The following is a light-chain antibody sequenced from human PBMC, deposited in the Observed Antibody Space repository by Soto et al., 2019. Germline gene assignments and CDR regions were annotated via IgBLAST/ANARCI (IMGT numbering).Light chain of an antibody. J-gene: IGLJ1*01. CDR3: CSYTTSNTRQIV. CDR2: DVS. Sequence: SALTQPASVSGSPGQSITISCTGTSSDVGVYNYVSWYQQHPGKAPKFMIYDVSNRPSGVSNRVSGSKSGNTASLTISGLLAEYEADYYCCSYTTSNTRQIVFGTGTKLTVL. CDR1: SSDVGVYNY. V-gene: IGLV2-14*01.